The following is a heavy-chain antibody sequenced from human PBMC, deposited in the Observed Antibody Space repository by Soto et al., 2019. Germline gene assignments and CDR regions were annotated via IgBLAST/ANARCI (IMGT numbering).Heavy chain of an antibody. CDR2: LRYDGSNK. J-gene: IGHJ4*02. Sequence: QVQLVESGGGVVQPGRSLRLSCAASGFRFSGFGMHWVRQAPGKGLEWVAILRYDGSNKYYADSVKGRFTISRDNSQNTLYLQMDSLRVEATAVYYCARDGVGATTFYGYFDYWGQGILVTVSS. D-gene: IGHD1-26*01. V-gene: IGHV3-33*01. CDR3: ARDGVGATTFYGYFDY. CDR1: GFRFSGFG.